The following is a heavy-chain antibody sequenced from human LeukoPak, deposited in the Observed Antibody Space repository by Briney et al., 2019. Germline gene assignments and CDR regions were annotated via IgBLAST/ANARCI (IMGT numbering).Heavy chain of an antibody. V-gene: IGHV4-39*07. CDR3: ARAAVAARWFDP. D-gene: IGHD6-19*01. Sequence: SETLSLTCTVSGGSISSSSYYWGWIRQPPGKGLEWIGSIYYSGSTYYNPSLKSRVTISVDTSKNQFSLKLSSVTAADTAVYYCARAAVAARWFDPWGQGTLVTVSS. CDR1: GGSISSSSYY. J-gene: IGHJ5*02. CDR2: IYYSGST.